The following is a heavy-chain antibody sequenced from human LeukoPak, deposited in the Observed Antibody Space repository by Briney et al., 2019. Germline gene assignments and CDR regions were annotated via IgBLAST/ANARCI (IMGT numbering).Heavy chain of an antibody. Sequence: GGSLRLSYTVSGFTFSDYGMSWFRQAPKKGLEWVGIIRSKAYGGTTQYAASVRGRFTISRDDSKSIAYLQMSNLKTEDTAVYFCTRYYFGSGTYYSTFAMDVWGPGTTVTVSS. CDR2: IRSKAYGGTT. J-gene: IGHJ6*02. CDR1: GFTFSDYG. CDR3: TRYYFGSGTYYSTFAMDV. D-gene: IGHD3-10*01. V-gene: IGHV3-49*03.